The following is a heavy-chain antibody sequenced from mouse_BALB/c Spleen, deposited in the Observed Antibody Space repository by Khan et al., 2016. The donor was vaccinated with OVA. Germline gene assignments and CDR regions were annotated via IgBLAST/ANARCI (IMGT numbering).Heavy chain of an antibody. J-gene: IGHJ2*01. D-gene: IGHD2-12*01. CDR1: GYSITSGYG. Sequence: EVKLLESGPGLVKPSQSLSLTCTVTGYSITSGYGWNWIRQFPGNKLEWMGYLSYSGRTNYNPSLKSRTSITRDTSKNQFFLQLNSVTTEDTATYYWARTTRIKYWGQGTTLTVSS. V-gene: IGHV3-2*02. CDR3: ARTTRIKY. CDR2: LSYSGRT.